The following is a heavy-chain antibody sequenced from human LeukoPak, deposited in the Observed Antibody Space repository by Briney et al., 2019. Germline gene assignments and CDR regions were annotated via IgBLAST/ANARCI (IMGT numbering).Heavy chain of an antibody. D-gene: IGHD4-17*01. CDR1: GFTFSSYW. Sequence: GGSLRLSCAASGFTFSSYWMTWVRQAPGKGLEWVAYIKHDGSEKYSVDSVKGRFTISRDNARNSLYLQMNSLRAEDTAVYYCARAGYGGYISYYSIDVWGQGTTVTVSS. CDR2: IKHDGSEK. V-gene: IGHV3-7*01. CDR3: ARAGYGGYISYYSIDV. J-gene: IGHJ6*02.